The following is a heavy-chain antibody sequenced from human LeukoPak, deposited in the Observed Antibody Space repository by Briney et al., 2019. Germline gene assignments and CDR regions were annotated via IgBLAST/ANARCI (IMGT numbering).Heavy chain of an antibody. Sequence: PSETLSLTCTVSGGSISSYYWSWIRQPPGKGLEWIGYIYYSGSTYYNPSLKSRVTISVDTSKNQFSLKLSSVTAADTAVYYCASGQGLYYFDYWGRGTLVTVSS. CDR3: ASGQGLYYFDY. CDR2: IYYSGST. CDR1: GGSISSYY. D-gene: IGHD3-16*01. V-gene: IGHV4-59*08. J-gene: IGHJ4*02.